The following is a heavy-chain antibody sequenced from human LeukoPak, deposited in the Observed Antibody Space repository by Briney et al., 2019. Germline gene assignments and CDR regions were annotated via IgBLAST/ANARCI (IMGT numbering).Heavy chain of an antibody. CDR2: IYHSGST. Sequence: SETLSLTCAVSGYSISSGYYWGWIRQPPGKGPEWIGSIYHSGSTYYNPSLKSRVTISVDTSKNQFSLKLSSVTAADTAVYYCATPIFGVAPDVWGKGTTVTVSS. CDR1: GYSISSGYY. CDR3: ATPIFGVAPDV. V-gene: IGHV4-38-2*01. J-gene: IGHJ6*04. D-gene: IGHD3-3*01.